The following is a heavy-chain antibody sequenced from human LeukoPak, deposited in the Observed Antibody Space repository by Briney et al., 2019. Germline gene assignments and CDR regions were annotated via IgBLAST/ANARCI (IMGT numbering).Heavy chain of an antibody. V-gene: IGHV1-18*01. J-gene: IGHJ4*02. D-gene: IGHD4-23*01. CDR3: ARVAVAQYYFDY. Sequence: GASVKVSCKASGYTFTNYGINWVRQAPGQGLEWMGYISAYNGNTNYAQEFQGRVTMTTDTSTNTVYVELRSLRSDDTAVYYCARVAVAQYYFDYWGQGTLVTVSS. CDR2: ISAYNGNT. CDR1: GYTFTNYG.